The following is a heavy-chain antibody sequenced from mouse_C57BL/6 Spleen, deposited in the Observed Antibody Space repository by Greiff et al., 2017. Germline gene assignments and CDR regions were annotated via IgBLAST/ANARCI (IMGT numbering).Heavy chain of an antibody. D-gene: IGHD2-3*01. CDR1: GYSITSGYY. V-gene: IGHV3-6*01. Sequence: EVKLVESGPGLVKPSQSLSLTCSVTGYSITSGYYWNWIRQFPGNKLEWMGYISYDGSNNYNPSLKNRISITRDTSKNQFFLKLNSVTTEDTATYYCARDGYSPGYWGQGTLVTVSA. J-gene: IGHJ3*01. CDR2: ISYDGSN. CDR3: ARDGYSPGY.